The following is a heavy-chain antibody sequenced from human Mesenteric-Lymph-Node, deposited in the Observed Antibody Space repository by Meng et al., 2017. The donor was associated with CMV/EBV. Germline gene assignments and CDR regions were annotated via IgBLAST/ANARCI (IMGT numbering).Heavy chain of an antibody. V-gene: IGHV4-39*07. D-gene: IGHD3-10*01. CDR3: ARGRIYGSGNMGY. CDR1: GGSISGSTYH. Sequence: SETLSLTCTVSGGSISGSTYHWGWIRQPPGKGLEWIGEINHSGSTNYNPSLKNRVTISVDTSKNQFSLTLSSVTAADTAMYYCARGRIYGSGNMGYWGQGTLVTVSS. J-gene: IGHJ4*02. CDR2: INHSGST.